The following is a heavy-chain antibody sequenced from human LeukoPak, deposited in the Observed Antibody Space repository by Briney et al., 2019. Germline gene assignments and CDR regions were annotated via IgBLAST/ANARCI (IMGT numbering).Heavy chain of an antibody. CDR1: GGSISSSSYY. D-gene: IGHD3-3*01. Sequence: SETLSLTCTVSGGSISSSSYYWGWIRQPPGKGLEWIGSIYYSGSTYYNPSLKSRVTISVDTSKNHFSVKLSSVTAADTAVYYCARGPRITIFGVVIIRYYFDYWGQGTLVTVSS. CDR3: ARGPRITIFGVVIIRYYFDY. V-gene: IGHV4-39*02. J-gene: IGHJ4*02. CDR2: IYYSGST.